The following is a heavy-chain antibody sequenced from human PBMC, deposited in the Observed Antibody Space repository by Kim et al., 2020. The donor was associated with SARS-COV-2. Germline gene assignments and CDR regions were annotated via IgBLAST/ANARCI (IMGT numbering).Heavy chain of an antibody. V-gene: IGHV3-64D*06. D-gene: IGHD3-22*01. CDR3: VKRALPDYYDSSGYSDFDY. J-gene: IGHJ4*02. Sequence: RFTISRDNSKNTLYLQMSSLRAEDTAVYYCVKRALPDYYDSSGYSDFDYWGQGTLVTVSS.